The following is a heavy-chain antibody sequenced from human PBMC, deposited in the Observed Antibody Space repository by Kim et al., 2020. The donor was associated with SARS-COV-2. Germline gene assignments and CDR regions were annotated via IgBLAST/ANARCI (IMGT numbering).Heavy chain of an antibody. CDR2: IIPILGIA. CDR1: GGTFSSYA. Sequence: SVKVSCKASGGTFSSYAISWVRQAPGQGLEWMGRIIPILGIANYAQKFQGRVTITADKSTSTAYMELSSLRSEDTAVYYCAGEGRSITMVRGHYYYGMDVWGQGTTVTVSS. V-gene: IGHV1-69*04. J-gene: IGHJ6*02. D-gene: IGHD3-10*01. CDR3: AGEGRSITMVRGHYYYGMDV.